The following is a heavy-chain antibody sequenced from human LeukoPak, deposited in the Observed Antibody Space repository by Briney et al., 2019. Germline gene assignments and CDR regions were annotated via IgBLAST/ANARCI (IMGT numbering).Heavy chain of an antibody. Sequence: SETLSLTCAVYGESFSGFWWTWIRQPPGKGLEWIGEINHSGSTNYHPYLKSRGPLSVDTTNNQFSLNLTSVTAADKAVYYCSRGRGGPAAVQCVDPWGHGTLVTVSS. CDR1: GESFSGFW. CDR3: SRGRGGPAAVQCVDP. J-gene: IGHJ5*02. V-gene: IGHV4-34*01. CDR2: INHSGST. D-gene: IGHD2-2*01.